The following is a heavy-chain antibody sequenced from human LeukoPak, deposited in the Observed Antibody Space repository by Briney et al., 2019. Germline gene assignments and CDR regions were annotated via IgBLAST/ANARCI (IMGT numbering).Heavy chain of an antibody. V-gene: IGHV1-3*03. D-gene: IGHD2-8*01. CDR2: INGGNGNT. J-gene: IGHJ4*02. CDR1: GYTFINYA. CDR3: ARDRYCSNGLCSGEFDY. Sequence: GPVKVSCKASGYTFINYALHWVRRAPGQRPEWMGWINGGNGNTKYSQKFQDRITITRDTSASTAYMELSSLRSADMAVYYCARDRYCSNGLCSGEFDYWGQGTLVSVSS.